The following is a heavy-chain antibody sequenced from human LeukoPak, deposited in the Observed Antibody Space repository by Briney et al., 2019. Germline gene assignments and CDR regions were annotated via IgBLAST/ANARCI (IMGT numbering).Heavy chain of an antibody. V-gene: IGHV3-23*01. D-gene: IGHD4-11*01. Sequence: GGSLRLSCAASGFTLSTYAMTWVRQAPGKGLQWVSGITASGATTYYADSVKGRFTISRDNSKNTLYLQMNSLRAEDTAVYYCAKDADDYLSNFDYWGQGTLVTVPS. CDR3: AKDADDYLSNFDY. CDR2: ITASGATT. J-gene: IGHJ4*02. CDR1: GFTLSTYA.